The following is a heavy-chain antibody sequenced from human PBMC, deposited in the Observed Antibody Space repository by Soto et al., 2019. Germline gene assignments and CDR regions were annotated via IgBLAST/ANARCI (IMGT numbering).Heavy chain of an antibody. D-gene: IGHD5-12*01. Sequence: HPGGSLRLSCAASGFTFSSYAMSWVRQSPGKGLEWVSAISGSGGSTYYADSVKGRFTISRDNSKNTLYLQMNSLRAEDTAVYYCAKDGNSGYDWAYYYYYGMDVWGQGTTVTVSS. CDR2: ISGSGGST. J-gene: IGHJ6*02. CDR1: GFTFSSYA. V-gene: IGHV3-23*01. CDR3: AKDGNSGYDWAYYYYYGMDV.